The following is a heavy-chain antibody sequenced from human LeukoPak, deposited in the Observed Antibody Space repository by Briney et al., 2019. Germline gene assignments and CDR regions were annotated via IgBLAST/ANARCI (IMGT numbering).Heavy chain of an antibody. Sequence: PGGSLRLSCAASGFTFSSYPMSWVRQAPGKGLQWVSAISGGGGSTYYADSVMGRFTISRDNSKSTLYLQINSPRADDTAIYYCAARPLMPPRFDYWGQGILVTVSS. V-gene: IGHV3-23*01. J-gene: IGHJ4*02. D-gene: IGHD2-2*01. CDR3: AARPLMPPRFDY. CDR1: GFTFSSYP. CDR2: ISGGGGST.